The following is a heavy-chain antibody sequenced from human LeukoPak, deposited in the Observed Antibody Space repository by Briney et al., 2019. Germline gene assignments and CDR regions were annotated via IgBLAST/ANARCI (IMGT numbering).Heavy chain of an antibody. Sequence: ASVKVSCKASGYTFTGYYMHWVRQAPGQGLEWMGWINPNNGGTNYAQKFQGRVTMTRDTSISTAYMELNRLTSDDTAVYYCARDKYTGYETFDYWGQGTLVTVS. CDR2: INPNNGGT. J-gene: IGHJ4*02. D-gene: IGHD5-12*01. CDR1: GYTFTGYY. V-gene: IGHV1-2*02. CDR3: ARDKYTGYETFDY.